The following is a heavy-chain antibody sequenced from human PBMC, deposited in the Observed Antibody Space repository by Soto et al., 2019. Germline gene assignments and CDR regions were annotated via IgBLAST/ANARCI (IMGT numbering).Heavy chain of an antibody. CDR2: ISYDGSNK. CDR3: ARDRIVTTLYYYYGMDV. V-gene: IGHV3-30-3*01. D-gene: IGHD5-12*01. Sequence: GGSLRLSCAASGFTFSSYAMHWVRQAPGKGLEWVAVISYDGSNKYYADSVKGRFTISRDNSKNTLYLQMNSLRAEDTAVYYCARDRIVTTLYYYYGMDVWGQGTTVTV. J-gene: IGHJ6*02. CDR1: GFTFSSYA.